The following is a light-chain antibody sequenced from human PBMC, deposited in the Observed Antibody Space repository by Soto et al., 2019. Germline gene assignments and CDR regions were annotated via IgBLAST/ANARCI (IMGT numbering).Light chain of an antibody. CDR2: AAS. V-gene: IGKV1-6*01. CDR3: QQYNSYS. J-gene: IGKJ1*01. CDR1: QGIRND. Sequence: AIQMTQSPSSLSASVGDRVTITCRASQGIRNDLGWYQQKPGKAPKLLIYAASSLQSGVPSRFSGSGSGTDFTLTISSLQPDAFATYYCQQYNSYSFGQGTKVDI.